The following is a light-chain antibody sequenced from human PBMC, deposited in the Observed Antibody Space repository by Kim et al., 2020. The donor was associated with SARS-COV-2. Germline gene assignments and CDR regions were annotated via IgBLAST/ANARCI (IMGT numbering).Light chain of an antibody. J-gene: IGLJ2*01. CDR3: SSYTSSSLVV. Sequence: GQSVTISCTGTSSDVGGYNYVSCYQQHPGKAPKLMIYDVSKRPSGVSNRFSGSKSGNTASLTISGLQAEDEADYYCSSYTSSSLVVFGGGTQLTVL. CDR2: DVS. CDR1: SSDVGGYNY. V-gene: IGLV2-14*04.